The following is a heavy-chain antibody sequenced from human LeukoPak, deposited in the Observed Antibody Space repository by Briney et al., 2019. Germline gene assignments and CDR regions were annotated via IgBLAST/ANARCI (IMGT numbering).Heavy chain of an antibody. V-gene: IGHV1-2*02. D-gene: IGHD3-10*01. J-gene: IGHJ4*02. CDR3: ATRDPYGSGSYYGY. CDR1: GYTLTGYY. Sequence: ASVKVSCKASGYTLTGYYMHWVRQAPGQGLEWMGWINPNSGGTNYAQKFQGRVTMTRDTSISTAYMELSRLRSDDTAVYYCATRDPYGSGSYYGYWGQGTLVTVSS. CDR2: INPNSGGT.